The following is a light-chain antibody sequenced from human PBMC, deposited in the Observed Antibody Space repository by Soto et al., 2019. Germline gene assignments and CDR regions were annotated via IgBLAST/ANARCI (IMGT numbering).Light chain of an antibody. CDR1: QSVGSS. V-gene: IGKV3-15*01. J-gene: IGKJ2*01. CDR3: QQYINWPVYT. CDR2: GAF. Sequence: EIVMTQSPATLSVSPGEGATLSCRASQSVGSSLAWYQQQPGQPPRILIYGAFTRVTGIPARFSGSGSGTEFSLIISSLQSEDFAVYYCQQYINWPVYTFGQGTKLEIK.